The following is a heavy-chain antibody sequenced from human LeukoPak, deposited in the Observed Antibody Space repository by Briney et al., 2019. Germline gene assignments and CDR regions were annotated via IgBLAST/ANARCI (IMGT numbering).Heavy chain of an antibody. J-gene: IGHJ4*02. CDR1: GFTVSSNY. V-gene: IGHV3-66*01. CDR3: TRTSPGIPLDF. CDR2: IYSGGST. Sequence: PGGSLRLSCAASGFTVSSNYMSWVRQAPGKGLEWVSVIYSGGSTCYADSVKGRFTISRDNSKNTLYLQMNSLRAEDTAVYYCTRTSPGIPLDFWGQGTLVSVSS. D-gene: IGHD1-26*01.